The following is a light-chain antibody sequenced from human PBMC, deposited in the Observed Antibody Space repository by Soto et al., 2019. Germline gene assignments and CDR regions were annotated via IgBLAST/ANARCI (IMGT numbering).Light chain of an antibody. J-gene: IGLJ2*01. CDR1: SSNIGAGYD. Sequence: QAVVTQPPSVSGAPVQGVTISCTGSSSNIGAGYDVHWYQQLPGAAPKLLIFANNNRPSGVPDRFSGSKSGSSASLAITGLQAEDEGDYYCQSYDSSLTGGIFGGGTKLTVL. CDR3: QSYDSSLTGGI. V-gene: IGLV1-40*01. CDR2: ANN.